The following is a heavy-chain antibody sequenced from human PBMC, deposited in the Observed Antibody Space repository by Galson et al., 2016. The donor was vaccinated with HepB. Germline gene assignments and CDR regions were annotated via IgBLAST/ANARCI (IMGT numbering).Heavy chain of an antibody. V-gene: IGHV4-39*07. Sequence: ETLSLTCTVSGGSISSSSYFWGWIRQHPGKGLEWMGEITHTGSTTHNPSLKSRVAMSLDTSKNHLSLKLNFVTAADTAVYFCARDRSSGSGSFGYWGQGTLVTVSS. CDR3: ARDRSSGSGSFGY. J-gene: IGHJ4*02. D-gene: IGHD3-10*01. CDR2: ITHTGST. CDR1: GGSISSSSYF.